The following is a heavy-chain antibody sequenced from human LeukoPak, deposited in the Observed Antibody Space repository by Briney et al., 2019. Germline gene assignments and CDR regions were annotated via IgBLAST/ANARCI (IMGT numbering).Heavy chain of an antibody. J-gene: IGHJ6*02. Sequence: GGSLRLSCAASGFTFSSYAMHWVRQAPGKGLEWVAVISYDGSNKYYADSVKGRFAISRDNSKNTLYLQMNSLRAEDTAVYYCASVNSERWLQLLSYYGMDVWGQGTTVTVSS. V-gene: IGHV3-30*09. CDR2: ISYDGSNK. D-gene: IGHD5-24*01. CDR3: ASVNSERWLQLLSYYGMDV. CDR1: GFTFSSYA.